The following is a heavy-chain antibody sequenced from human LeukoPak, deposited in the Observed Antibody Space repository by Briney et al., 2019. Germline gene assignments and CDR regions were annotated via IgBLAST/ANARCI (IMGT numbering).Heavy chain of an antibody. V-gene: IGHV3-7*03. CDR3: ARGGGLDV. Sequence: GGSLRLSCAASGFNFSSYLMHWVRQAPGKGLEWVASINHNGNVNYYVDSVKGRFTISRDNAKNSLYLQMSNLRAEDTAVYFCARGGGLDVWGQGATVTVSS. J-gene: IGHJ6*02. CDR2: INHNGNVN. D-gene: IGHD3-16*01. CDR1: GFNFSSYL.